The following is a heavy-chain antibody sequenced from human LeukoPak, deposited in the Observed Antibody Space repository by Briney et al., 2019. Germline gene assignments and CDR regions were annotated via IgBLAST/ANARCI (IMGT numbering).Heavy chain of an antibody. J-gene: IGHJ6*02. CDR3: ARQLQGMDV. D-gene: IGHD6-6*01. CDR2: INNDGSTT. V-gene: IGHV3-74*01. CDR1: GFTFSSNW. Sequence: GGSLRLSCAAPGFTFSSNWMHWVRQAPGKGLVWVSRINNDGSTTNYADSVKGRLTISRDNAKNTLYLEMNSLRAEDTAVYYCARQLQGMDVWGQGTTVTVSS.